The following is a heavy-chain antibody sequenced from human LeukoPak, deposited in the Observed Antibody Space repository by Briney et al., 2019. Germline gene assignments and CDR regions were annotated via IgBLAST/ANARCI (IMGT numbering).Heavy chain of an antibody. CDR1: GFTFSNYW. CDR3: AKFGRGSYGPDAFDI. Sequence: PGGSLRLSCEGSGFTFSNYWMTWVRQAPGKGLEWVSTLSGTGGVTYYADSVKGRFTISRDNSKNTLYLQMSSLRAEDTAVYYCAKFGRGSYGPDAFDIWGQGTMVTVSS. CDR2: LSGTGGVT. J-gene: IGHJ3*02. D-gene: IGHD1-26*01. V-gene: IGHV3-23*01.